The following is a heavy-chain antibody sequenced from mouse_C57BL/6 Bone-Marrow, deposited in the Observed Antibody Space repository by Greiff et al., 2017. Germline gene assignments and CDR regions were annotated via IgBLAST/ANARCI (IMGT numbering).Heavy chain of an antibody. CDR1: GYTFTSYG. V-gene: IGHV1-81*01. CDR3: ARYSSCYYAMDY. D-gene: IGHD3-2*02. Sequence: VQLQQSGAELARPGASVKLSCKASGYTFTSYGISWVQQRTGQGLEWIGEIYPRSGNTYYNEKFKGKATLTADKSYSPAYMELRSLTSEDAAVYFCARYSSCYYAMDYWDQGTSTTVSS. CDR2: IYPRSGNT. J-gene: IGHJ4*01.